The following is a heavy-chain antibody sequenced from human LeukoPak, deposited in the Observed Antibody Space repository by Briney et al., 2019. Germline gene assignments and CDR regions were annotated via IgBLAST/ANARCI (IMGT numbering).Heavy chain of an antibody. D-gene: IGHD3-9*01. V-gene: IGHV1-69*13. Sequence: AASVKVSCTASGGTFSSYAISWVRQAPGQGLEWMGGIIPIFGTANYAQKFQGRVTITADESTSTAYMELSSLRSEDTAVYYCARDLDGSLIDCWGQGTLVTVSS. CDR1: GGTFSSYA. CDR2: IIPIFGTA. CDR3: ARDLDGSLIDC. J-gene: IGHJ4*02.